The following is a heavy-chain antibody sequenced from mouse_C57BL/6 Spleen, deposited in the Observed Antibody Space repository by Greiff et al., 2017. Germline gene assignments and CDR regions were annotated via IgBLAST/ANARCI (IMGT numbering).Heavy chain of an antibody. CDR1: GYTFTDYE. J-gene: IGHJ4*01. CDR2: IDPETGGT. CDR3: YYYGSSYYAMDY. Sequence: VQLQQSGAELVRPGASVTLSCKASGYTFTDYEMHWVKQTPVHGLEWIGAIDPETGGTAYNQKFKGKAILTADKSSSTAYMELRSLTSEDSAVYYCYYYGSSYYAMDYWGQGTSVTVSS. V-gene: IGHV1-15*01. D-gene: IGHD1-1*01.